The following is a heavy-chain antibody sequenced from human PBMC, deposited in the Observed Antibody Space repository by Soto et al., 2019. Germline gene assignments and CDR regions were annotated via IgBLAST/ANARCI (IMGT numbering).Heavy chain of an antibody. J-gene: IGHJ4*02. CDR3: AKTVSNWNYDYFDY. CDR2: ISGSGGST. D-gene: IGHD1-7*01. CDR1: GFTFSSYA. V-gene: IGHV3-23*01. Sequence: PGGSLRLSCAASGFTFSSYAMSWVRQSPGKGLEWVSAISGSGGSTYYADSVKGRFAISRDNSKNTLYLQMNSLRAEDTAVYYCAKTVSNWNYDYFDYWGQGTLVTVSS.